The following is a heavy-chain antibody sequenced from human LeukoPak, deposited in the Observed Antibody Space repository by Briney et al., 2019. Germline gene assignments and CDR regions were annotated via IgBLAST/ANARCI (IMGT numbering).Heavy chain of an antibody. D-gene: IGHD3-22*01. CDR3: AKDTRITMIVVVIGFDY. CDR2: ISGSGGST. J-gene: IGHJ4*02. Sequence: GGSLRLSCAASGFTFTTFCMSWVRQAPGKGLEWVSAISGSGGSTYYADSVKGRFTISRDNSKNTLYLQMNSLRAEDTAVYYCAKDTRITMIVVVIGFDYWGQGTLVTVSS. CDR1: GFTFTTFC. V-gene: IGHV3-23*01.